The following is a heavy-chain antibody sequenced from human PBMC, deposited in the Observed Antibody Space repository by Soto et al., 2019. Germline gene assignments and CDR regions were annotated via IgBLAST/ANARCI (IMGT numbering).Heavy chain of an antibody. J-gene: IGHJ4*02. CDR1: GFTFSSYS. CDR3: ARIEDKGSGWYEGEDY. Sequence: PGGSLRLSCAASGFTFSSYSMNWVRQAPGKGLEWVSSISSSSSYIYYADSVKGRFTISRDNAKNSLYLQMNSLRAEDTAVYYCARIEDKGSGWYEGEDYWGQGTLVTVSS. V-gene: IGHV3-21*01. D-gene: IGHD6-19*01. CDR2: ISSSSSYI.